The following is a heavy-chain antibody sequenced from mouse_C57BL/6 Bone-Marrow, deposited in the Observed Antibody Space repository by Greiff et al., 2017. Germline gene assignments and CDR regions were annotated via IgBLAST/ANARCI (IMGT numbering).Heavy chain of an antibody. CDR2: ISNGGGST. D-gene: IGHD2-2*01. J-gene: IGHJ1*03. CDR1: GFTFSDYY. Sequence: EVNVVESGGGLVQPGGSLKLSCAASGFTFSDYYMYWVRQTPEKRLEWVAYISNGGGSTYYPDTVKGRFTISRDNAKNTLYLQMSRLKSEDTAMYYCARHGVTTDWYFDVWGTGTTVTVSS. CDR3: ARHGVTTDWYFDV. V-gene: IGHV5-12*01.